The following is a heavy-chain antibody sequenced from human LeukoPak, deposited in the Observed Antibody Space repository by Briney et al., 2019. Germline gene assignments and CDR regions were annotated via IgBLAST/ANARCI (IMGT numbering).Heavy chain of an antibody. CDR2: ISSSGGGT. D-gene: IGHD5-12*01. CDR1: GFTFSTYA. J-gene: IGHJ2*01. Sequence: PGGSLRLSCAASGFTFSTYAMSWVRQPPGKGLEWVSAISSSGGGTFYTDSVKGRFTISRDDSKDTLYLQVNSLRAEDTALYYCARGVAPIFWCFDLWGRGTLVTVSS. CDR3: ARGVAPIFWCFDL. V-gene: IGHV3-23*01.